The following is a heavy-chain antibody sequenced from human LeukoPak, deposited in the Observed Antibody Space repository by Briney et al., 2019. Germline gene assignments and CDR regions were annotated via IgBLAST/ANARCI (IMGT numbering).Heavy chain of an antibody. CDR1: IGSTTSSSYY. Sequence: SETLSLTCTVSIGSTTSSSYYWGWIRQPPGNGLEWIGSISYSGSTYYNPSLKSRATISADTSKNQFSLDLSSVTAADTAVYYCARRNIAAPAFDIWGQGTVVTVSS. V-gene: IGHV4-39*01. J-gene: IGHJ3*02. CDR2: ISYSGST. CDR3: ARRNIAAPAFDI. D-gene: IGHD6-13*01.